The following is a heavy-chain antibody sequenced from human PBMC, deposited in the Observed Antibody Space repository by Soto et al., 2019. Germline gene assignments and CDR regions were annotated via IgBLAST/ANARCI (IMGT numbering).Heavy chain of an antibody. CDR2: IIFMFATA. CDR3: ARERVGDPGGISFYYYGMDV. V-gene: IGHV1-69*13. J-gene: IGHJ6*02. D-gene: IGHD4-17*01. Sequence: ASVKVSCKASGGTLSNNAISWVRQAPGQGLEWMGGIIFMFATADYAQNFQGRVTMTADESASIAYMELSSLRSEDTAVYYCARERVGDPGGISFYYYGMDVWGQGTTVTVSS. CDR1: GGTLSNNA.